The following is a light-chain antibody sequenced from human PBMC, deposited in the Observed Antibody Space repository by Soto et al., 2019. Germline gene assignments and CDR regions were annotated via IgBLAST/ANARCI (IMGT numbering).Light chain of an antibody. CDR2: DVN. V-gene: IGLV2-11*01. CDR1: SSDIGGYDY. J-gene: IGLJ2*01. CDR3: FSYAGSSTLI. Sequence: QSALTQPRSVSGSPGQSVTISCTGTSSDIGGYDYVSWYQQHPGKAPKFMIYDVNKRPSGVPDRFSGSKSGNTASLTSSGLQADDDAYYYCFSYAGSSTLIFGGGTKLTVL.